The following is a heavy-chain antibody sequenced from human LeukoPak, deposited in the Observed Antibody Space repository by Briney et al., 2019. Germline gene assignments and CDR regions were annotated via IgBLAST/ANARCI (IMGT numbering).Heavy chain of an antibody. Sequence: SETLSLTCTVSGGSVSSGDYYWSWIRQPPGKGLEWIGYIYYSGSTYYNPSLKSRVTISVDTSKNQFSLKLSSVTAADTAVYYCARVKYYYDSSGPLSDAFDIWGQGTMVTVSS. D-gene: IGHD3-22*01. V-gene: IGHV4-30-4*01. J-gene: IGHJ3*02. CDR2: IYYSGST. CDR1: GGSVSSGDYY. CDR3: ARVKYYYDSSGPLSDAFDI.